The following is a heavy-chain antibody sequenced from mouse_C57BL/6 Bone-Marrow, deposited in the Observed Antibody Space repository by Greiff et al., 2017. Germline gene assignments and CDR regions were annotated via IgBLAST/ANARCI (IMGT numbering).Heavy chain of an antibody. CDR2: ISSGGSYT. CDR1: GFTFSSYG. D-gene: IGHD1-1*01. V-gene: IGHV5-6*01. CDR3: AKFIYYAMDY. Sequence: EVKVVESGGDLVKPGGSLKLSCAASGFTFSSYGMSWVRQTPDKRLEWVATISSGGSYTYYPDSVKGRFTISRDNAKNTLYLQMRSLKSEDTAMYYCAKFIYYAMDYWGQGTSVTVSS. J-gene: IGHJ4*01.